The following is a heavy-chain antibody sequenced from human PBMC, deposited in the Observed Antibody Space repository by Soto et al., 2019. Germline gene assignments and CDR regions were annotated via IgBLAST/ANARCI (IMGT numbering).Heavy chain of an antibody. CDR3: AKDGGWLAGYYYYGMDV. J-gene: IGHJ6*02. Sequence: QVQLVESGGGVVQPGRSLRLSCAASGFTFSNYGMHWVRQAPGKGPEWVAVISYDGSARYYADSVKGRFTISRYTSKNTLFLQINILRAEDTAVYYCAKDGGWLAGYYYYGMDVWGQGTTVTVSS. V-gene: IGHV3-30*18. CDR1: GFTFSNYG. D-gene: IGHD6-19*01. CDR2: ISYDGSAR.